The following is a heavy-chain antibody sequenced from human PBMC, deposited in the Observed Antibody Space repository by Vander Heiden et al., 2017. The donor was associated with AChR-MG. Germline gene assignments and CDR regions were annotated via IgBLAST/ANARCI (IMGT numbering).Heavy chain of an antibody. CDR3: ARDRTYYDILTYYFDY. CDR2: ISYDGSNK. J-gene: IGHJ4*02. V-gene: IGHV3-30-3*01. CDR1: GFTFSSYA. Sequence: QVQLVESGGGVVQPGRSLRLSCAASGFTFSSYAMHWVRQAPGKGLEWVAVISYDGSNKYYADSVKGRFTISRDNSKNTRYLKMNSMRAEETAVYYCARDRTYYDILTYYFDYWGQGTLVTVSS. D-gene: IGHD3-9*01.